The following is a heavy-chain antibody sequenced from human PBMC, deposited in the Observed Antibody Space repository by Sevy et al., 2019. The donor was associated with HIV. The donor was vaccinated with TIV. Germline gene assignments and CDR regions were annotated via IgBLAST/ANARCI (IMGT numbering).Heavy chain of an antibody. D-gene: IGHD1-1*01. CDR1: GLTFSYYW. Sequence: GGSLRLSCVASGLTFSYYWMSWVRQAPGKGLEWVANIKYDGSEEYYVDSVKGRFTITRDNAENSLSLQMNSLRAEDTAIYYCATPFTGRFDSWGQGTLVTVSS. V-gene: IGHV3-7*03. J-gene: IGHJ4*02. CDR2: IKYDGSEE. CDR3: ATPFTGRFDS.